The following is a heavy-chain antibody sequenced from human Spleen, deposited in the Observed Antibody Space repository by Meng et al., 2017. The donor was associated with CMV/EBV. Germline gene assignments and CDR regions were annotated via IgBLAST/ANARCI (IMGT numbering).Heavy chain of an antibody. Sequence: GSLRLSCAASGFTLNSYTVHWVRQAPGKGLEWIGSIYYSGRTYYSPSLKSRATISVDTSKNHFSLRLSSVTAADTAVYYCARGEWSNTYYFDYWGQGTLVTVSS. CDR1: GFTLNSYT. CDR2: IYYSGRT. J-gene: IGHJ4*02. D-gene: IGHD3-3*01. V-gene: IGHV4-39*07. CDR3: ARGEWSNTYYFDY.